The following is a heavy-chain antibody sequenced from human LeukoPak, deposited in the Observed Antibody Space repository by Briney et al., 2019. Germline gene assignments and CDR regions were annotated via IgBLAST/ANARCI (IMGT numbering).Heavy chain of an antibody. CDR3: ASQGPRYCSSTSCKSFGRDAFDI. Sequence: SQTLSLTCTVSGGSISSGSYYWSWIRQPAGKGLEWIGRIYTSGSTNYNPSLKSRVTISVDTSKNQFSLKLSSVTAADTAVYYCASQGPRYCSSTSCKSFGRDAFDIWGQGTMVTVSS. CDR1: GGSISSGSYY. D-gene: IGHD2-2*01. J-gene: IGHJ3*02. CDR2: IYTSGST. V-gene: IGHV4-61*02.